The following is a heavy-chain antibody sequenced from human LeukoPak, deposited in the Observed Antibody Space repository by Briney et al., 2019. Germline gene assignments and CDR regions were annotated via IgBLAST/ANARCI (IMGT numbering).Heavy chain of an antibody. D-gene: IGHD2-8*01. CDR1: GGTFSSYT. CDR2: IIPILGIA. CDR3: ARGLMADAFDI. J-gene: IGHJ3*02. Sequence: SVKVSCKASGGTFSSYTISWVRQAPGQGLEWMGRIIPILGIANYAQKFQGRVTITADKSTSTAYMELSSLRSEDTAVYYRARGLMADAFDIWGQGTMVTVSS. V-gene: IGHV1-69*02.